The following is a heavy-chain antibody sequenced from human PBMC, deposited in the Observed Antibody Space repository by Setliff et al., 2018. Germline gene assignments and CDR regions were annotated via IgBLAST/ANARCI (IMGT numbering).Heavy chain of an antibody. Sequence: PGGSLRLSCVASGFTLSTYAMSWVRQAPGKGLEWVSVISDSGGSTYYADSVKGRFTISRDNSKNTLYLQMLSLRAEDTAVYYCAKVNNRFWSGYYPYYYGMDVWGQGTTVTVSS. CDR3: AKVNNRFWSGYYPYYYGMDV. V-gene: IGHV3-23*01. D-gene: IGHD3-3*01. CDR2: ISDSGGST. J-gene: IGHJ6*02. CDR1: GFTLSTYA.